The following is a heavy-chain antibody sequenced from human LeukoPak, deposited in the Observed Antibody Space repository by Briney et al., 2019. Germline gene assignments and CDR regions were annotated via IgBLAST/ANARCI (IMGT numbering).Heavy chain of an antibody. CDR3: AKDQDVLLWFGELPYYFDY. V-gene: IGHV3-23*01. CDR2: ISGSGGST. Sequence: GGSLRLSCAASGFTFSSYAMSWVRQAPGKGLEWVSAISGSGGSTYYADSVKGRFTISRDNSKNTLYLQMNSLRAEDTAVYYCAKDQDVLLWFGELPYYFDYWGQGTLVTVSS. J-gene: IGHJ4*02. CDR1: GFTFSSYA. D-gene: IGHD3-10*01.